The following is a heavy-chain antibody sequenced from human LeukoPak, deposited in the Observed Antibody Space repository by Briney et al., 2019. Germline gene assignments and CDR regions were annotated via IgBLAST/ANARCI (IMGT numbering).Heavy chain of an antibody. CDR3: ARGVIAAAGTPNFDY. V-gene: IGHV1-3*03. Sequence: ASVKVSRKASGYTFTSYAMHWVRQAPGQRLEWMGWINAGNGNTKYSQEFQGRVTITRDTSASTAYMELSSLRSEDMAVYYCARGVIAAAGTPNFDYWGQGTLVTVSS. J-gene: IGHJ4*02. D-gene: IGHD6-13*01. CDR1: GYTFTSYA. CDR2: INAGNGNT.